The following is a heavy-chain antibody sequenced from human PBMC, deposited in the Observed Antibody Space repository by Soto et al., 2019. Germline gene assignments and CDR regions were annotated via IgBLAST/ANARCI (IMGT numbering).Heavy chain of an antibody. D-gene: IGHD2-15*01. CDR1: GSSFSGYF. J-gene: IGHJ4*02. Sequence: PSETLSLTCAVSGSSFSGYFWSWIRQPPGKGLEWIGEVTHSGSTNYSPSLKSRVTMSLDKSKTQFSLNLTSVTAADTAVYYCARGAFLTLEVALFWAQRSLDTGSS. CDR2: VTHSGST. CDR3: ARGAFLTLEVALF. V-gene: IGHV4-34*01.